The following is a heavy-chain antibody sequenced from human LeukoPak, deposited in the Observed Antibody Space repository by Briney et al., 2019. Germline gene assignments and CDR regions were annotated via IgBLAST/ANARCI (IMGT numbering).Heavy chain of an antibody. Sequence: SVKVSCKASGGTFSSYAISWVRQAPGQGLEWMGGIIPIFGTANYAQKFQGRVTITADESTSTAYMELGSLRSEDTAVYYCARDDDGYYGWFDPWGQGTLVTVSS. CDR1: GGTFSSYA. J-gene: IGHJ5*02. V-gene: IGHV1-69*13. CDR2: IIPIFGTA. D-gene: IGHD3-22*01. CDR3: ARDDDGYYGWFDP.